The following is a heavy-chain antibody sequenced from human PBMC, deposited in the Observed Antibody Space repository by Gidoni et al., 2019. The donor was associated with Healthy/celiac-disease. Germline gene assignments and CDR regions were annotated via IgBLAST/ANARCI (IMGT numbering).Heavy chain of an antibody. CDR2: ISYDGSNK. V-gene: IGHV3-30-3*01. CDR1: GFTFSSYA. D-gene: IGHD3-16*01. J-gene: IGHJ2*01. Sequence: QVQLVESGGGVVQPGRSLRLSCAASGFTFSSYAMHWVRQAPGKGLEWVAVISYDGSNKYYADSVKGRFTISRDNSKNTLYLQMNSLRAEDTAVYYCARGEQLHGEYFDLWGRGTLVTVSS. CDR3: ARGEQLHGEYFDL.